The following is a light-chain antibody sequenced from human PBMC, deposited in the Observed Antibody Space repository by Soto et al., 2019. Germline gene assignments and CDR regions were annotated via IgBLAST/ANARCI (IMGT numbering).Light chain of an antibody. CDR3: SSYVGDNNRYV. J-gene: IGLJ1*01. CDR1: SSDVGGYNF. CDR2: EVN. V-gene: IGLV2-8*01. Sequence: QSALTQPPSASGSPGQSVTISCTGTSSDVGGYNFVSWYQQHPGKAPKLIIYEVNKRPSGVPNRFSGSKSGNTASLTVSGLQAEDEADYFCSSYVGDNNRYVFGTGTKLTVL.